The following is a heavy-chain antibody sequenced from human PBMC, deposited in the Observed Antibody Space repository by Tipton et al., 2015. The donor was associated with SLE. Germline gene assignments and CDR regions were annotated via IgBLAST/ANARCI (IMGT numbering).Heavy chain of an antibody. J-gene: IGHJ3*02. CDR1: GGTFSSYA. V-gene: IGHV1-69*06. D-gene: IGHD3-3*01. CDR3: ARHTSSSWVGNFWSGYSDAFDI. Sequence: QLVQSGAEVKKPGSSVKVSCKASGGTFSSYAISWVRQAPGQGLEWMGGIIPIFGTANYAQKFQGRVTITADKSTSTAYMELSSLRSEDTAVYYCARHTSSSWVGNFWSGYSDAFDIWGQGTMVTASS. CDR2: IIPIFGTA.